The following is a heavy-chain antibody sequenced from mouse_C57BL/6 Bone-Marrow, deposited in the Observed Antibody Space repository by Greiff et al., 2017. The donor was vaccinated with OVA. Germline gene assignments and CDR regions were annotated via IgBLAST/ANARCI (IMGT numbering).Heavy chain of an antibody. V-gene: IGHV1-82*01. CDR2: IYPGDGDT. Sequence: QVQLKESGPELVKPGASVKISCKASGYAFSSSWMNWVKQRPGKGLEWIGQIYPGDGDTTYNGKFKGKATLTADKSSRTAYMQLSSLTSEDSAVYFCARRAAQAAPYFECGGQGTTLTVSS. J-gene: IGHJ2*01. CDR3: ARRAAQAAPYFEC. CDR1: GYAFSSSW. D-gene: IGHD3-2*02.